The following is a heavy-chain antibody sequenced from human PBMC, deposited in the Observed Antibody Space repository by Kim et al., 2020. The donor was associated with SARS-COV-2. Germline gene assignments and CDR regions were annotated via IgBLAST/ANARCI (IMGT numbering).Heavy chain of an antibody. J-gene: IGHJ6*02. CDR3: ARGLGPRITIFGVVINRGFGAGNYYYYGMDV. V-gene: IGHV1-8*01. Sequence: ASVKVSCKASGYTFTSYDINWVRQATGQGLEWMGWMNPNSGNTGYEQKFQGRVTMTRNTSISTAYMELSSLRSEDTAVYYCARGLGPRITIFGVVINRGFGAGNYYYYGMDVWGQGTTVTVSS. CDR2: MNPNSGNT. D-gene: IGHD3-3*01. CDR1: GYTFTSYD.